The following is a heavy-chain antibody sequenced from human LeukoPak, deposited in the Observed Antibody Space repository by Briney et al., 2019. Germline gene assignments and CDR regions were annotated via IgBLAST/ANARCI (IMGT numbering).Heavy chain of an antibody. J-gene: IGHJ4*02. CDR3: AKGLRGYQNFDY. V-gene: IGHV3-23*01. CDR2: ISGSGDNT. CDR1: GFTFSSHG. Sequence: GGTLRLSCAASGFTFSSHGMSWVRQAPGKGLEWVSTISGSGDNTYYADSVKGRFTISRDNSKNTLYLQMNSLRAEDTAVYYCAKGLRGYQNFDYWGQGTLVTVSS. D-gene: IGHD5-12*01.